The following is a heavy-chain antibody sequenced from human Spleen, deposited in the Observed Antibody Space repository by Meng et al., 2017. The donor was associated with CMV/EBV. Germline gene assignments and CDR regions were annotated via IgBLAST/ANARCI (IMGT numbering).Heavy chain of an antibody. CDR1: EYSFIDYH. CDR3: ARAASPITIFGVVNRGYFDY. V-gene: IGHV1-2*02. J-gene: IGHJ4*02. D-gene: IGHD3-3*01. CDR2: INPDSGAT. Sequence: ASVKVSCKASEYSFIDYHIHWVRQAPGQGLEWMGWINPDSGATNYAQRFQGRVTMTRDKSIRTAYMELSWLRSDDTAVYYCARAASPITIFGVVNRGYFDYWGQGTLVTVSS.